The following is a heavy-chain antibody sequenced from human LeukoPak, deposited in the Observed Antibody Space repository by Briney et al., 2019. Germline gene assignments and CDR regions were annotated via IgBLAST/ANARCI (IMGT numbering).Heavy chain of an antibody. V-gene: IGHV4-59*01. CDR2: IYYSGST. Sequence: SETLSLTCTVSGGSISSYYWSWIRQPPGKGLEWIGYIYYSGSTNYNPSLKSRVTISVDTSKNQFSLKLSSVTAADTAVYYCARGAHYYDTSGYLMPLNYWGQGTLVTVSS. CDR1: GGSISSYY. D-gene: IGHD3-22*01. J-gene: IGHJ4*02. CDR3: ARGAHYYDTSGYLMPLNY.